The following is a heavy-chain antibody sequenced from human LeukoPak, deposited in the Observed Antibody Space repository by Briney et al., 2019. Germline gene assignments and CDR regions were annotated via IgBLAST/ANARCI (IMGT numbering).Heavy chain of an antibody. CDR1: GGSISSYY. CDR3: ARQGEIAVAGIVFDY. Sequence: SETLSLTCTVSGGSISSYYWSWIRQPPGQGLEWIGYIYYSGSTNYNPSLKSRVTISVDTSKNQFSLRLSSVTAADTAVYYCARQGEIAVAGIVFDYWGQGTLVTVSS. J-gene: IGHJ4*02. CDR2: IYYSGST. D-gene: IGHD6-19*01. V-gene: IGHV4-59*08.